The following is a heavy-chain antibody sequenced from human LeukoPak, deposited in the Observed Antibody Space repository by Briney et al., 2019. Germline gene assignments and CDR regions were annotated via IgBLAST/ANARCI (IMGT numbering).Heavy chain of an antibody. CDR2: FYRGDST. J-gene: IGHJ4*02. D-gene: IGHD2-15*01. Sequence: PGGSLRLSCAASGFTVSSSYMYWVRQAPGKGLEWVSFFYRGDSTYYAESVRGRFTISRDNSKNTLYLQMNSLIPEDTAVYYCAREVVSSPSYFDSWGQGTLVTVSS. CDR1: GFTVSSSY. V-gene: IGHV3-53*01. CDR3: AREVVSSPSYFDS.